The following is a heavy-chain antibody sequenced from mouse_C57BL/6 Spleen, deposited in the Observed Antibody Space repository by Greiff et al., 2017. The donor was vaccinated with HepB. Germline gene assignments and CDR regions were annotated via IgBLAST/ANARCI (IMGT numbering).Heavy chain of an antibody. Sequence: QVQLQQPGTELVKPGASVKLSCKASGYTFTSYWMHWVKQRPGQGLEWIGNINPSNGGTNYNEKFKSKATLTVDKSSSTAYMQLSSLTSEDSAVYYCARSSGYYGSLYWYFDVWGTGTTVPVSS. D-gene: IGHD1-1*01. CDR1: GYTFTSYW. J-gene: IGHJ1*03. CDR2: INPSNGGT. CDR3: ARSSGYYGSLYWYFDV. V-gene: IGHV1-53*01.